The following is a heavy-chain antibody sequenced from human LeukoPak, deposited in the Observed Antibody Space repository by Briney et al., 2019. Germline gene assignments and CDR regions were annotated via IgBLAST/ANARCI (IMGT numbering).Heavy chain of an antibody. CDR1: GGTFSSYA. CDR2: IIPILGIA. J-gene: IGHJ6*02. D-gene: IGHD5-12*01. Sequence: SVKVSFKASGGTFSSYAISWVRQAPGQGLEWMGRIIPILGIANYAQKFQGRVMITADKSTSTAYMELSRLRSEDTAVYYCARAYRVATTSYYYYGMDVWGQGTTVTVSS. V-gene: IGHV1-69*04. CDR3: ARAYRVATTSYYYYGMDV.